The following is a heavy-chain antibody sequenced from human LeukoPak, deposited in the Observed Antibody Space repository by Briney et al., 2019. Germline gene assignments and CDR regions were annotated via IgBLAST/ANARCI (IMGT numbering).Heavy chain of an antibody. D-gene: IGHD5-18*01. CDR1: GFTFSDYY. J-gene: IGHJ3*02. CDR2: ISSSGSTI. Sequence: GGSLRLSCAASGFTFSDYYMSWIRQAPGEGLEWVSYISSSGSTIYYADSVKGRFTISRDNAKNSLYLQMNSLRAEDTAVYYCARHGYSYAITGDAFDIWGQGTMVTVSS. CDR3: ARHGYSYAITGDAFDI. V-gene: IGHV3-11*01.